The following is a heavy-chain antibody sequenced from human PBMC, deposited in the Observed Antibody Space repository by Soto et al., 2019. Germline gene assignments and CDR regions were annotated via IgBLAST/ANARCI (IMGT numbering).Heavy chain of an antibody. D-gene: IGHD2-21*02. J-gene: IGHJ4*02. CDR3: ARELYHCGGDCLYYMDY. CDR2: ISLYHHST. V-gene: IGHV1-46*01. Sequence: GSSVKVSCKTSGYPFTDYFIHWVRQAPGQGLEWMGIISLYHHSTSYAQKFQGRLTVTADTSTTTVYMDLSSLTSEDSAVYWCARELYHCGGDCLYYMDYWGQGTLVTV. CDR1: GYPFTDYF.